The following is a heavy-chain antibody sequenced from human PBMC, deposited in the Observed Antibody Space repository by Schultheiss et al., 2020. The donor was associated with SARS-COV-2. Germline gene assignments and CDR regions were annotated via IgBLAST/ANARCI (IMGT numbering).Heavy chain of an antibody. CDR1: GYTLTELS. D-gene: IGHD2-15*01. V-gene: IGHV1-24*01. J-gene: IGHJ5*02. CDR2: FDPEDGET. CDR3: ATRCSGGSCYPA. Sequence: ASVKVSCKVSGYTLTELSMHWVRQAPGKGLEWMGGFDPEDGETIYAQKFQGRVTMTEDTSTDTAYMELSSLRSEDTAMYYCATRCSGGSCYPAWGQGTLVTVSS.